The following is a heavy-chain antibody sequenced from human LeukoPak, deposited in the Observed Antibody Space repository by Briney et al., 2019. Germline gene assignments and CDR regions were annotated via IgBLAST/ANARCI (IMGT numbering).Heavy chain of an antibody. V-gene: IGHV1-8*01. CDR3: VRDGEGVAISVNYWFDP. CDR1: GFTFTSYD. D-gene: IGHD3-10*01. Sequence: ASVKVSCKASGFTFTSYDINWVRQATGQGLEWMGWMNPNNGNTGYAQKFQGRVTMTRDTSISTAYMELRSLRSEDTAVYYCVRDGEGVAISVNYWFDPWGQGTPVTVSS. J-gene: IGHJ5*02. CDR2: MNPNNGNT.